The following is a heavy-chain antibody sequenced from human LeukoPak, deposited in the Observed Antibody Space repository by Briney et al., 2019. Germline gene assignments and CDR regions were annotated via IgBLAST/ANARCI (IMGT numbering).Heavy chain of an antibody. CDR2: ISGSGGST. CDR1: GFTVSSNY. D-gene: IGHD3-10*01. J-gene: IGHJ4*02. CDR3: AKSPKPITMVRGVFDY. V-gene: IGHV3-23*01. Sequence: LAGGSLRLSCAASGFTVSSNYMSWVRQAPGKGLEWVSVISGSGGSTYYADSVKGRFTISRDNSKNTLYLQINSLRAEDTAVYYCAKSPKPITMVRGVFDYWGQGTLVTVSS.